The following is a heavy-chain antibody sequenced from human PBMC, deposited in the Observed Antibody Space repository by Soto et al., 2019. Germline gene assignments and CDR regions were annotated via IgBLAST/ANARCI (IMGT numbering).Heavy chain of an antibody. D-gene: IGHD1-7*01. CDR3: ARDLDDELELPPYYYYGMDV. V-gene: IGHV3-33*01. J-gene: IGHJ6*02. CDR1: GFTFSSYG. CDR2: IWYDGSNK. Sequence: QVQLVESGGGVVQPGRSLRLSCAASGFTFSSYGMHWVRQAPGKGLEWVAVIWYDGSNKYYADSVKGRFTISRDNSKNTLYLQMNSLSAEDTAVYYCARDLDDELELPPYYYYGMDVWGQGTTVTVSS.